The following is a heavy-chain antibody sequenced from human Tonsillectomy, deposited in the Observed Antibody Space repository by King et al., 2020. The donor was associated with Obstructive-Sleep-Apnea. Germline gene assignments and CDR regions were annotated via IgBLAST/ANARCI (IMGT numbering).Heavy chain of an antibody. CDR2: VYYSGST. D-gene: IGHD2-2*01. V-gene: IGHV4-4*02. CDR1: GVSITTTNW. Sequence: VQLQESGPGLVKPSGTLSPTCGVSGVSITTTNWWSWVRQSPGKGLEWIGEVYYSGSTKYNPSLESRISISVDKSKNQFSLKLSSVTAADTALYFCAKNTKTYYYAMDVWGQGTTVTVSS. J-gene: IGHJ6*02. CDR3: AKNTKTYYYAMDV.